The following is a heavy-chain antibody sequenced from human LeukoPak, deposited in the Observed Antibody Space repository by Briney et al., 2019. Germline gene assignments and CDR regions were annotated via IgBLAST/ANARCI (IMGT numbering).Heavy chain of an antibody. CDR3: ARHPYSSSAGMDV. CDR2: IYYSGST. D-gene: IGHD6-13*01. J-gene: IGHJ6*02. V-gene: IGHV4-59*08. Sequence: SETLSLTCTVSGGSISSYYWSWVRQPPGKGLEWIGYIYYSGSTNYNPSLKSRVTISVDTSKNQFSLKLSSVTAADTAVYYCARHPYSSSAGMDVWGQGTTVTVSS. CDR1: GGSISSYY.